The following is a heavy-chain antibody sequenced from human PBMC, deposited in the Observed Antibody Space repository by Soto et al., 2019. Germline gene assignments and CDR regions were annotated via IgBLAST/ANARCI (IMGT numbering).Heavy chain of an antibody. D-gene: IGHD2-2*01. Sequence: QVQLQQWGAGLLKPSETLSLTCAVYGGSFSDYYWIWIRQPPGKGLEWIGEVTHTGSTNYNPSLKSRVTIAVDTSKNQFSLKLSSVTAADTAVYYCGALAVPDWGQGTLVTVSS. J-gene: IGHJ4*02. CDR2: VTHTGST. CDR3: GALAVPD. V-gene: IGHV4-34*01. CDR1: GGSFSDYY.